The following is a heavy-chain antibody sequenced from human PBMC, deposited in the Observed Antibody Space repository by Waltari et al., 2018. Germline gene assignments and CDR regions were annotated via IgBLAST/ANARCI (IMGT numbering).Heavy chain of an antibody. CDR3: AAVADYFDY. D-gene: IGHD6-19*01. J-gene: IGHJ4*02. V-gene: IGHV3-9*01. CDR1: GFTFAEYA. CDR2: ISWNSGSI. Sequence: EVQLVESGGGLVQPGRSLRLSCAASGFTFAEYAMHWVRPAPGKGLEWVSGISWNSGSIGYADSVKGRFTISRDNAKNSLDLQMNSLRAEDTALYYCAAVADYFDYWGQGTLVTVSS.